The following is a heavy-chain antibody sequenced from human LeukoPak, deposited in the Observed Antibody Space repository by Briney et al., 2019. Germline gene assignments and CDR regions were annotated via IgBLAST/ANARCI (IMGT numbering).Heavy chain of an antibody. CDR3: ARNRIGVVTAGGAFDI. V-gene: IGHV4-34*01. J-gene: IGHJ3*02. CDR1: GGSFSGYY. D-gene: IGHD2-21*02. Sequence: SETLSLTCAVYGGSFSGYYWSWIRQPPGKGLEWIGEINHSGSTNYNPSLKSRVTISVDTSKNQFSLKLSSVTAADTAVYYCARNRIGVVTAGGAFDIWGQGTMVTVSS. CDR2: INHSGST.